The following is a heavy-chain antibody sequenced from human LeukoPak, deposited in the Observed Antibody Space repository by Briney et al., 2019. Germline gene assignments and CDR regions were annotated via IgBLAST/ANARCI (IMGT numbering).Heavy chain of an antibody. D-gene: IGHD1-1*01. CDR3: VRAPPNWGFNF. V-gene: IGHV1-8*01. J-gene: IGHJ5*01. Sequence: ASVKVSCKAFGYTFTSYDINWVRQATEQGLEWMGWMSPNSGNTGYAQKFQGRVAMTRDTSITTAYMELTNLRSEDTAIYYCVRAPPNWGFNFWGQGTLVTVSS. CDR2: MSPNSGNT. CDR1: GYTFTSYD.